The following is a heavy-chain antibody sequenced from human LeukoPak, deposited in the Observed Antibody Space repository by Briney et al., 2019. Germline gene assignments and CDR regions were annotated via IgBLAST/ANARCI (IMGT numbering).Heavy chain of an antibody. Sequence: ASVKVSCKASGYTFTSYDINWVRQATGQGLEWMGWMNPNRGNTGYAQKFQGRVTITRNTSISTAYMELSSLRSEDTAVYYCARDGPYGSGIYRGNYYYMDVWGKGTTVTVSS. D-gene: IGHD3-10*01. V-gene: IGHV1-8*03. CDR3: ARDGPYGSGIYRGNYYYMDV. CDR1: GYTFTSYD. CDR2: MNPNRGNT. J-gene: IGHJ6*03.